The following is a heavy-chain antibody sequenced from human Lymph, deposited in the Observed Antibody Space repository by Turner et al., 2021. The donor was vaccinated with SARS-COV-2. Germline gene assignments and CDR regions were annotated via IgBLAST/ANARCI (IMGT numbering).Heavy chain of an antibody. CDR1: GGSTSSSSYC. CDR2: VYYSGST. Sequence: QRQLQESGSGRVKPPETLSVTCTISGGSTSSSSYCWGWIREPPGKGLECMGSVYYSGSTYYNPSLKSRVTISVDTSKNQFSLKLSSVTAADTAVYYCARNAYDFWSGYFSVSAFGIWGQGTLVTVSS. J-gene: IGHJ3*02. V-gene: IGHV4-39*01. CDR3: ARNAYDFWSGYFSVSAFGI. D-gene: IGHD3-3*01.